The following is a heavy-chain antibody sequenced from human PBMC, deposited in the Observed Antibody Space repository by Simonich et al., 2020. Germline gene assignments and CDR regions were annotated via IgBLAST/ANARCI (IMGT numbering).Heavy chain of an antibody. V-gene: IGHV4-39*01. CDR1: GGSINNSSYY. Sequence: QLQLQETGPGLVKPSETLSLTCTVSGGSINNSSYYWGVSRQPPGKWLEWIGSIFYRVCTYYNPSLKCRVTISVDTSKHQFSLTLSSVTAADTAVYYCARRPRLTNFADAFDIWGQGTMVTVSS. CDR2: IFYRVCT. CDR3: ARRPRLTNFADAFDI. D-gene: IGHD4-4*01. J-gene: IGHJ3*02.